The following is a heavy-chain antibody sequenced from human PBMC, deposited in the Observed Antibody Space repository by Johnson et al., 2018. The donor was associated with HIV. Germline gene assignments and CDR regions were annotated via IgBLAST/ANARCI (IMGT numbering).Heavy chain of an antibody. CDR2: IYSGGNT. V-gene: IGHV3-53*01. J-gene: IGHJ3*01. CDR1: GLSVSYGY. CDR3: ARAPHDAFDV. Sequence: VQLVESGGGLIQPGGSLRLSCAASGLSVSYGYMTWVRQAPGKGLEWVSVIYSGGNTYYTDSVKGRFTISRDNSDNTMYLQMNSLRGEDTAVYFCARAPHDAFDVWGQGTMVTVSS.